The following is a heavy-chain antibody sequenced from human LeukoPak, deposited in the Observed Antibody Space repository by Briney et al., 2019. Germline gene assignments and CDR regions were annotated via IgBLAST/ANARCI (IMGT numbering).Heavy chain of an antibody. V-gene: IGHV3-69-1*02. CDR1: GFTFSNYW. D-gene: IGHD1-26*01. Sequence: PGGSLRLSCAASGFTFSNYWMSWVRQAPGKGLEWVSYLSSSGNAYYADSVKGRFTISRDNSKNSLYLQMTSLRADDTAVYYCASGRGSYSPDYWGQGTLVTVSS. CDR2: LSSSGNA. J-gene: IGHJ4*02. CDR3: ASGRGSYSPDY.